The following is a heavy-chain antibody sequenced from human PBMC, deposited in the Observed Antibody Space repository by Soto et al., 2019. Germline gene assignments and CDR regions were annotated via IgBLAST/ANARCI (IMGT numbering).Heavy chain of an antibody. J-gene: IGHJ6*02. Sequence: QVQLVESGGGVVQPGRSLRLSCAASGFTFSSYAMHWVRQAPGKGLEWVAVISYDGSNKYYADSVKGRFTISRDNSKNTLYVQMNSLGAEDTAVYYCARDRGSKSYYYYGMDVWGQGTTVTVSS. V-gene: IGHV3-30-3*01. CDR2: ISYDGSNK. D-gene: IGHD2-2*01. CDR1: GFTFSSYA. CDR3: ARDRGSKSYYYYGMDV.